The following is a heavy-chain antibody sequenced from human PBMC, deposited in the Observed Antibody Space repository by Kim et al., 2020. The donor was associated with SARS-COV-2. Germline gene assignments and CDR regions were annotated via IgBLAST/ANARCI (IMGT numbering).Heavy chain of an antibody. CDR2: INHSGST. CDR1: GGSFSGYY. Sequence: SETLSLTCAVYGGSFSGYYWSWIRQPPGKGLEWIGEINHSGSTNYNPSLKSRVTISVDTSKNQFSLKLSSVTAADTAVYYCARGRGYYDSSGYSTNFDYWGQGTLVTVSS. V-gene: IGHV4-34*01. D-gene: IGHD3-22*01. CDR3: ARGRGYYDSSGYSTNFDY. J-gene: IGHJ4*02.